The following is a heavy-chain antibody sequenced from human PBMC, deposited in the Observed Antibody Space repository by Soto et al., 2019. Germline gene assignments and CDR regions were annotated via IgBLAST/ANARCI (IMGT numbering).Heavy chain of an antibody. J-gene: IGHJ3*02. D-gene: IGHD3-22*01. CDR1: GGSISSYY. V-gene: IGHV4-4*07. CDR3: ARDYYYDSRGYYLDDGAI. CDR2: IYTSGST. Sequence: LTCTVSGGSISSYYWSWIRQPAGKGLEWIGRIYTSGSTNYNPSLKSRVTMSVDTSKNQFSLKLSSVTAADTAVYYCARDYYYDSRGYYLDDGAIWGLVTMGIVS.